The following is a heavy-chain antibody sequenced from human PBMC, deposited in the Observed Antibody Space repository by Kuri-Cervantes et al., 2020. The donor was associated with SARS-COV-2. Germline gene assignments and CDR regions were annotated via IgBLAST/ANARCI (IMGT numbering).Heavy chain of an antibody. D-gene: IGHD5-24*01. CDR2: ITPFNGNT. Sequence: SVKVSCKASGDSFDYRFLHWVRQTPGQPLEWMGWITPFNGNTNYAQRFQDRVTITRDRSMSTAYMELSSLRSEDTAMYYCARSGPGAISREDGACDIWGQGTMVTVSS. CDR1: GDSFDYRF. J-gene: IGHJ3*02. CDR3: ARSGPGAISREDGACDI. V-gene: IGHV1-45*01.